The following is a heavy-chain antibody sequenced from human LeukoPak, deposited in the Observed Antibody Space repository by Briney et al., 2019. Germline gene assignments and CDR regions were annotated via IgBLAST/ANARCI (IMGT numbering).Heavy chain of an antibody. D-gene: IGHD5-24*01. Sequence: GGSLRLSCAASGFTFSSYALSWVRKAPGKGLEWVSTISGNGDSTYYADSVKGRFTISRDNAKNSLYLQMNSLRAEDTAVYYCARGWQGDYFDYWGQGTLVTVSS. CDR3: ARGWQGDYFDY. CDR1: GFTFSSYA. V-gene: IGHV3-23*01. CDR2: ISGNGDST. J-gene: IGHJ4*02.